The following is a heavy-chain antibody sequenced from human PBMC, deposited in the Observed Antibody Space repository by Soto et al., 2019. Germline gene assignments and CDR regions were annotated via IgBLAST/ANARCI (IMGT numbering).Heavy chain of an antibody. Sequence: SQTLSLTCVISGDSVSSNSAAWNWIRQSPSRGLEWLGRTYYRSRWYNDYAVSVRSRITVNADTSKNQFSLHLNSVTPEDTAVYYCAGTSSRQWYYMDVWDTGTTVTVS. CDR3: AGTSSRQWYYMDV. CDR2: TYYRSRWYN. J-gene: IGHJ6*03. CDR1: GDSVSSNSAA. V-gene: IGHV6-1*01. D-gene: IGHD1-7*01.